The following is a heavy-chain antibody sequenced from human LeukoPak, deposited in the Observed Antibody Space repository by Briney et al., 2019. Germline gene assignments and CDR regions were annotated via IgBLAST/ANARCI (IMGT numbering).Heavy chain of an antibody. D-gene: IGHD4-17*01. CDR2: ISSNGGST. Sequence: GGSLRLSWAASGFTFSSYAMPWVRQAPGKGLEYGSAISSNGGSTYYANSVKGRFTISRDNSKNTLYLQMGSLRAEDMAVYYCARGDDYGEDFDYWGQGTLVTVSS. CDR1: GFTFSSYA. CDR3: ARGDDYGEDFDY. J-gene: IGHJ4*02. V-gene: IGHV3-64*01.